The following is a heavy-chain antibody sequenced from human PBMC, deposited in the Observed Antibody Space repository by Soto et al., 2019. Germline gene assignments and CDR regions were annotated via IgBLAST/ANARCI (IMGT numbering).Heavy chain of an antibody. CDR2: IYPTGTT. D-gene: IGHD6-25*01. Sequence: SETLSLTCTVSGGSISSGGYSWSWIRQSPEKGLEWIGCIYPTGTTYYHPSLKSRVTISVDTSRNQFSLNLTSVTAADTAVYYCARDPTRPSPRRVLWGQGTTVTFSS. J-gene: IGHJ6*02. CDR1: GGSISSGGYS. V-gene: IGHV4-30-2*06. CDR3: ARDPTRPSPRRVL.